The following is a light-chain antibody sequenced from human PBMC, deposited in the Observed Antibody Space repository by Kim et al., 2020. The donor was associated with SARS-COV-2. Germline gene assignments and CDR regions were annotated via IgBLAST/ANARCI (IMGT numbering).Light chain of an antibody. J-gene: IGKJ1*01. Sequence: DIQMTHSPSTLSASVGDRVTITCRASQSIRNYLAWYQQKPGRAPTLLIYTASTLETGVPSRFSGSASGTEFTLIISSLQPDDSATYYCQHFYAYPWTFGQGTKVDIK. CDR1: QSIRNY. CDR3: QHFYAYPWT. V-gene: IGKV1-5*03. CDR2: TAS.